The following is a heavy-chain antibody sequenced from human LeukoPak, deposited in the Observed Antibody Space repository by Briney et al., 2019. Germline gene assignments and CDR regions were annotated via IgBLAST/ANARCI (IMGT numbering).Heavy chain of an antibody. V-gene: IGHV1-46*01. CDR1: GYTFTSYY. Sequence: ASVKVSCKASGYTFTSYYMHWVRQAPGQGLEWMGIINPSGGSTSYAQKFQGRVTMTRDMSTSTVYMELSSLRSADTAVYYCAKDRGFGELLYFDYWGQGTLVTVSS. J-gene: IGHJ4*02. CDR3: AKDRGFGELLYFDY. CDR2: INPSGGST. D-gene: IGHD3-10*01.